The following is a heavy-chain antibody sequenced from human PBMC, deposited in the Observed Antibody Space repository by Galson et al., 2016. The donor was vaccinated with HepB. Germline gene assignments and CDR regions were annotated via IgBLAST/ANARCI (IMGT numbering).Heavy chain of an antibody. CDR2: ISPTGGTT. V-gene: IGHV1-46*01. J-gene: IGHJ5*02. CDR3: ARAPLWGLARFDL. Sequence: PVTVSCKASGYTLTSYYMHWVRQAPGQGLEWMGVISPTGGTTTYAQRFQGRITITRDRSTSTVYMEMSSLRSEDTALYYCARAPLWGLARFDLWGQGTLVTVST. CDR1: GYTLTSYY. D-gene: IGHD2-21*02.